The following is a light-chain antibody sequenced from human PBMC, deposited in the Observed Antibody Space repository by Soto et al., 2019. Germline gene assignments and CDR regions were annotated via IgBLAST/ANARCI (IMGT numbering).Light chain of an antibody. J-gene: IGLJ2*01. Sequence: QPVLTQSPSASASLGASVTLTCTLSSGHSSYAIAWHQQQPEKGPRYLMKLNSDGSHSKGDGIPDRFSGSSSGAEHYLTISSLQSEDEADYYCQTWGTGIGVFGGGTKLTVL. CDR3: QTWGTGIGV. CDR2: LNSDGSH. CDR1: SGHSSYA. V-gene: IGLV4-69*01.